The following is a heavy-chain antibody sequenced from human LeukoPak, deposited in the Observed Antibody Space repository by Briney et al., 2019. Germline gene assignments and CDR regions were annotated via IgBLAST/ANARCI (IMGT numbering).Heavy chain of an antibody. J-gene: IGHJ4*02. CDR3: AKDPSDSSGYFDY. Sequence: GGSLRLSCAASGFTFSSYAMSWVRQAPGKGLEWVAVISYDGSNKYYADSVKGRFTISRDNSKNTLYLQMNSLRAEDTAVYYCAKDPSDSSGYFDYWGQGTLVTVSS. V-gene: IGHV3-30*18. CDR2: ISYDGSNK. CDR1: GFTFSSYA. D-gene: IGHD3-22*01.